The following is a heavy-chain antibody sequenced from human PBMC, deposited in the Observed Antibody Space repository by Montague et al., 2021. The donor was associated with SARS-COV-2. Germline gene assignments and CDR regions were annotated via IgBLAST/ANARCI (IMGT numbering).Heavy chain of an antibody. Sequence: PALVKPTQTLTLTCTFSGFPLSTSGMCVSWIRQPPGKALEWLALIDWDDDKYYSTSLKTRLTISKDTSKNQVVLTMTNMDPVDTATYYCARMTTVVTLGYYYYYGMGVWGQGTTVTVSS. CDR2: IDWDDDK. D-gene: IGHD4-23*01. J-gene: IGHJ6*02. CDR3: ARMTTVVTLGYYYYYGMGV. V-gene: IGHV2-70*01. CDR1: GFPLSTSGMC.